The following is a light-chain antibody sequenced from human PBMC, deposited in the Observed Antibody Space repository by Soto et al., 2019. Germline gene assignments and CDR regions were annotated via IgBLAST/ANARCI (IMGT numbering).Light chain of an antibody. CDR1: QGISSW. CDR3: QQANSFPLT. J-gene: IGKJ4*01. CDR2: AAS. V-gene: IGKV1-12*01. Sequence: DIQTTQSPSSVSASVGDRVTITCRARQGISSWLAWYQQKPGKAPKLLIYAASRLQSGVPSRFSGSGSGPGCTLTISSLQPEYFATYDCQQANSFPLTFGGGTKVEIK.